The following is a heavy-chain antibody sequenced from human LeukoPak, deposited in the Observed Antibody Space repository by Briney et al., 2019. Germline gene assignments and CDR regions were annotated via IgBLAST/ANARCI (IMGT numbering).Heavy chain of an antibody. J-gene: IGHJ4*02. V-gene: IGHV4-59*01. CDR3: ARVGYYDFWSGSVGYYFDY. CDR2: IYYSGST. CDR1: GGSISSYY. Sequence: SETLSLTCTVSGGSISSYYWSWIRQPPGKGLEWIGYIYYSGSTNYNPSLKSRVTISLDTSKNQFSLKLSSVTAADTAVYYCARVGYYDFWSGSVGYYFDYWGQGTLVTVSS. D-gene: IGHD3-3*01.